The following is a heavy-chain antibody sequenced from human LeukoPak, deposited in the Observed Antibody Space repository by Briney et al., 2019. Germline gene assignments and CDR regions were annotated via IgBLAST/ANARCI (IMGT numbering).Heavy chain of an antibody. D-gene: IGHD2/OR15-2a*01. J-gene: IGHJ4*02. V-gene: IGHV3-7*03. Sequence: GGSLRLSCAVSAFTFTNYWMTWVRQAPGKGLEWVANINQDGSEKYYVDSVKGRFTISRDNAKNSLYLQMNSLRAEDTAVYYCARDGLTTGFDALDYWGQGTLVTVSS. CDR2: INQDGSEK. CDR3: ARDGLTTGFDALDY. CDR1: AFTFTNYW.